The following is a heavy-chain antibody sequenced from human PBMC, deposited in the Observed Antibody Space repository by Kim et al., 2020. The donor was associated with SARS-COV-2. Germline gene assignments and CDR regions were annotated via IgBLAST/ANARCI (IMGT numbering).Heavy chain of an antibody. CDR2: TYRNDDK. D-gene: IGHD7-27*01. V-gene: IGHV2-5*01. CDR1: GFSLNAYGLA. CDR3: AHRQPDLTVDV. J-gene: IGHJ6*02. Sequence: SGPTLVNPTQTLTLTCTFSGFSLNAYGLAVGWVRQPPGKALEWLALTYRNDDKRYSPALKSRLTITTDTSKNQVVLTVTSMDPVDTATYYCAHRQPDLTVDVWGQGILVTVSS.